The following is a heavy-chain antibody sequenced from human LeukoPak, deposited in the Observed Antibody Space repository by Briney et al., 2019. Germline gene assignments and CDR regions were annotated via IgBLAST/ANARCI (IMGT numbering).Heavy chain of an antibody. Sequence: AESLTLSCAAYGLSFDDYGMSWVRQPPGKGLEWVGGINWNGGSTGYADSVKGRFTISRDNAKNSLYLQMNSLRAEDAALYHCARVGGLRLQGAFDIWGQGTMVTVSS. V-gene: IGHV3-20*01. J-gene: IGHJ3*02. CDR1: GLSFDDYG. D-gene: IGHD5-12*01. CDR3: ARVGGLRLQGAFDI. CDR2: INWNGGST.